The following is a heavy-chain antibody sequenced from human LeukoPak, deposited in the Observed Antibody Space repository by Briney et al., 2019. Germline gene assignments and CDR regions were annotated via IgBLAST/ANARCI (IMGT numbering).Heavy chain of an antibody. CDR2: INHSGST. V-gene: IGHV4-34*01. J-gene: IGHJ6*02. CDR1: GGSFSGYY. D-gene: IGHD2-21*01. CDR3: ARYKVWTHRYSSYYYYYGMDV. Sequence: ASETLSLTCAVYGGSFSGYYWSWISQPPGKGLEWIGEINHSGSTNYNPSLKSRVTISVDTSKNQFSLKLSSVTAADTAVYYCARYKVWTHRYSSYYYYYGMDVWGQGTTVTVSS.